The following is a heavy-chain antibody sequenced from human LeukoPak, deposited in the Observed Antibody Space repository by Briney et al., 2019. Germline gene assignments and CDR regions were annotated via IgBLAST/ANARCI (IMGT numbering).Heavy chain of an antibody. CDR2: ISWNSGSI. D-gene: IGHD2-2*01. V-gene: IGHV3-9*01. CDR1: GFTFDDYA. J-gene: IGHJ5*02. CDR3: AKGRDKYQLLSKNWFDP. Sequence: PGGSLRLSCAASGFTFDDYATHWVRQAPGKGLEWVSGISWNSGSIGYADSVKGRFTISRDNAKNSLYLQMNSLGAEGTALYYCAKGRDKYQLLSKNWFDPWGQGTLVTVSS.